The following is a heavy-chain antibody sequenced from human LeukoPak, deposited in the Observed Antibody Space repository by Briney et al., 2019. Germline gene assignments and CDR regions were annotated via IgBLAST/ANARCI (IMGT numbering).Heavy chain of an antibody. CDR2: ISYDGSNK. V-gene: IGHV3-30*04. D-gene: IGHD3-3*01. Sequence: GGSLRLSCAASGFTFSNYAMHWVRQAPGKGLEWVAVISYDGSNKYYADSVRGQFTISRDNSKNTLYLQMNSLRDEDTAVYYCAREGARKYDFWSGYSDYFDYWGQGTLVTVSS. CDR1: GFTFSNYA. CDR3: AREGARKYDFWSGYSDYFDY. J-gene: IGHJ4*02.